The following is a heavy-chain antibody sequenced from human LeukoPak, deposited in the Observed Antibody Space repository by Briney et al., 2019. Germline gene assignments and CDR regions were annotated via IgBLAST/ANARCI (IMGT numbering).Heavy chain of an antibody. D-gene: IGHD3-22*01. CDR3: ARDRISPDYYDSSGHFDY. CDR2: INAGNGNT. Sequence: ASVKVSCKASGYTFTSYAMHWVRQAPGQRLEWMGWINAGNGNTKYSQEFQGRVTITTDTSTSTAYMELRSLRSDDTAVYYCARDRISPDYYDSSGHFDYWGQGTLVTVSS. V-gene: IGHV1-3*01. CDR1: GYTFTSYA. J-gene: IGHJ4*02.